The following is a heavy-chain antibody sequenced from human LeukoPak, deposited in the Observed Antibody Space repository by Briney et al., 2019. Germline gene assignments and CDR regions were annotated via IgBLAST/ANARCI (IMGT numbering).Heavy chain of an antibody. CDR3: ARVSTVGSSAFDI. V-gene: IGHV6-1*01. CDR2: TYYRSKWFN. Sequence: SQTLSLTCAISGDSVSSNSAAWNWIRQSPSRGLEWLGRTYYRSKWFNDYAISLKGRITINPDTSKNQFSPELNSVTPEDTAVYYCARVSTVGSSAFDIWGQGTMVTVSS. CDR1: GDSVSSNSAA. J-gene: IGHJ3*02. D-gene: IGHD4-11*01.